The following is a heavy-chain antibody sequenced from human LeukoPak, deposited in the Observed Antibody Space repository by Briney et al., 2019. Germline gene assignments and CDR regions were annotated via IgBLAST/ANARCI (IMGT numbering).Heavy chain of an antibody. CDR1: GGSISSGGYS. CDR3: ARGGGEEFGEYDVFDY. J-gene: IGHJ4*02. CDR2: IYHSGRT. D-gene: IGHD3-10*01. Sequence: PSQTLSLTCAVSGGSISSGGYSWSWIRQPPGKGLEWIGYIYHSGRTYYNPPLKSRVTISIDRSKNQFSLRLSSVTAADTAVNYGARGGGEEFGEYDVFDYWGQGTLVTVSS. V-gene: IGHV4-30-2*01.